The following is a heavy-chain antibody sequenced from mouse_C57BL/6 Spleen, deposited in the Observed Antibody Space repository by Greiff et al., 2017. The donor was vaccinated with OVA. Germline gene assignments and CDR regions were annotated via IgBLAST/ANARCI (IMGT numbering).Heavy chain of an antibody. CDR1: GYTFTSYW. J-gene: IGHJ4*01. Sequence: QVQLQQPGAELVMPGASVKLSCKASGYTFTSYWMHWVQQRPGQGLEWIGEIDPSDSYTNYNQKFKGKSTLTVDKSSSTAYMQLSSLTSEDSAVYYCARSDYGSGNAMDYWGQGTSVTVAS. V-gene: IGHV1-69*01. CDR2: IDPSDSYT. D-gene: IGHD1-1*01. CDR3: ARSDYGSGNAMDY.